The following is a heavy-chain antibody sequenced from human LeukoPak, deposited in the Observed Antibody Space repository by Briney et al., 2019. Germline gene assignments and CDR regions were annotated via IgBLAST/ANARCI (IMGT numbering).Heavy chain of an antibody. CDR3: ARAMTVAATPNWFDP. CDR1: GGSISSGGYY. D-gene: IGHD2-15*01. J-gene: IGHJ5*02. Sequence: SETLSLTCTVSGGSISSGGYYWSWIRQHPGKGLEWIGYIYYSGSTYYNPSLKSRVTISVDTSKNQFSLKLSPVTAADTAVYYCARAMTVAATPNWFDPWGQGTLVTVSS. V-gene: IGHV4-31*03. CDR2: IYYSGST.